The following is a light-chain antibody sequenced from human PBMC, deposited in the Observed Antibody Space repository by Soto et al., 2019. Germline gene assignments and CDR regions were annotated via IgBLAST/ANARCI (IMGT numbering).Light chain of an antibody. Sequence: ILMTQSPSTLSSSLGDTVSITCRSSQTISSWVAWYQQKPGRAPKLLXYKASSLESGVPSRFSGSGSGTEFTLTISGLQPDDFASYYCQQYNTYSSLTFGGGTKVDIK. V-gene: IGKV1-5*03. J-gene: IGKJ4*01. CDR3: QQYNTYSSLT. CDR2: KAS. CDR1: QTISSW.